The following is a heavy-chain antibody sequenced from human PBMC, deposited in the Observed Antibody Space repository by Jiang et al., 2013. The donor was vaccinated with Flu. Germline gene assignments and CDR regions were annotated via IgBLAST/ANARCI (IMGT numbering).Heavy chain of an antibody. CDR1: GGSISSYY. V-gene: IGHV4-59*01. CDR3: ARASSSWSYNWFDP. CDR2: IYYSGST. J-gene: IGHJ5*02. Sequence: GSGLVKPSETLSLTCTVSGGSISSYYWSWIRQPPGKGLEWIGYIYYSGSTNYNPSLKSRVTISVDTSKNQFSLKLSSVTAADTAVYYCARASSSWSYNWFDPWGQGTLGHRLL. D-gene: IGHD6-13*01.